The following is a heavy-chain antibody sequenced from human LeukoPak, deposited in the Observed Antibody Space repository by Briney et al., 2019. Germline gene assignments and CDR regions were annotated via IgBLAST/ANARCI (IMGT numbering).Heavy chain of an antibody. J-gene: IGHJ4*02. Sequence: SETLSLTCAVYGGSFSGYYWSWIRKPPGMGLEWIGEINHSGSTNYNPSLKSRVTISVDTSKNQFSLKLSSVTAADTAVYYCARPRGYGSGSYYFYWGQGTLVTVSS. CDR1: GGSFSGYY. V-gene: IGHV4-34*01. CDR2: INHSGST. CDR3: ARPRGYGSGSYYFY. D-gene: IGHD3-10*01.